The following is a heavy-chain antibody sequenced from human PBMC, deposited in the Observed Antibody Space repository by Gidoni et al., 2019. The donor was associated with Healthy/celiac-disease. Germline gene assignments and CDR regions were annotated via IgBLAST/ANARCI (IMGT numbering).Heavy chain of an antibody. Sequence: QVQLVESGGGVVQPGRSLRLSCAASGFTFSSYGMHWVRQAPGKGLEWVAVIWYDGSNKYYADSVKGRFTISRDNSKNTLYLQMNSLRAEDTAVYYCAREKVAATLDRAPYFDYWGQGTLVTVSS. CDR1: GFTFSSYG. J-gene: IGHJ4*02. CDR3: AREKVAATLDRAPYFDY. D-gene: IGHD2-15*01. V-gene: IGHV3-33*01. CDR2: IWYDGSNK.